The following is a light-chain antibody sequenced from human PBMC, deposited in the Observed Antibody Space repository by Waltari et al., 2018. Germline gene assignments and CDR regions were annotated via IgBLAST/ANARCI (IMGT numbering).Light chain of an antibody. V-gene: IGKV3-15*01. CDR3: QQYNNWPPSIT. Sequence: EIVMTQSPATLSVSPGERATLSCRASQTIYNNLAWYQQKPGQAPRPLIYGASTRATGIPARFGGSGSGTEFTLTISSLQSEDFAVYYCQQYNNWPPSITFGQGTRLEIK. CDR2: GAS. J-gene: IGKJ5*01. CDR1: QTIYNN.